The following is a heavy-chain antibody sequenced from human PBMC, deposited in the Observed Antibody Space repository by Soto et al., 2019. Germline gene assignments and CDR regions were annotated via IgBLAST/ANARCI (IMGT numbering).Heavy chain of an antibody. CDR1: GGSISSGDYY. J-gene: IGHJ6*02. CDR2: IYYSGST. Sequence: PSETLSLTCTVSGGSISSGDYYWSWIRQPPGKGLEWIGYIYYSGSTYYNPSLKSRVTISVDTSKNQFSLKLSPVTAADTAVYYCAREGFSLGYYYGMDVWGQGTTVTVSS. CDR3: AREGFSLGYYYGMDV. V-gene: IGHV4-30-4*01. D-gene: IGHD7-27*01.